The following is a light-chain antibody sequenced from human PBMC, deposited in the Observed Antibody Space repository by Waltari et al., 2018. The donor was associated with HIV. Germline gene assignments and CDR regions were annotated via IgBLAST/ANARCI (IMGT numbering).Light chain of an antibody. CDR3: QAWDSTSYVV. Sequence: SYELTQPPSVSVSPGQTAIITCSGDKLGHKSVSWYQQRPGQSPLLVIYQDNRRPSGIPGRFSGSNSGNAATLTIRGTQAMDEADYYCQAWDSTSYVVFGGGTKLTVL. CDR1: KLGHKS. V-gene: IGLV3-1*01. J-gene: IGLJ2*01. CDR2: QDN.